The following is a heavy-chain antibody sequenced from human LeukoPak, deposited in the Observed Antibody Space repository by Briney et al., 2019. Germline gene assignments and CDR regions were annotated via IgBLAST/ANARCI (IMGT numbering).Heavy chain of an antibody. J-gene: IGHJ5*02. CDR3: ARGIGSWYHNWFDP. CDR2: INHSGST. CDR1: GGSFSGYY. D-gene: IGHD6-13*01. V-gene: IGHV4-34*01. Sequence: SETLSLTCAVYGGSFSGYYWSWIRQPPGKGLEWIGEINHSGSTNYNPSLKSRVTISVDTSKNQFSLKLSSVTAADTAVYYCARGIGSWYHNWFDPWGRGTLVTVSS.